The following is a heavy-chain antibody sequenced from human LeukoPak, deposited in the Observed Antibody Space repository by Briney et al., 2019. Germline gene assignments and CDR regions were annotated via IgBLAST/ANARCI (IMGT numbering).Heavy chain of an antibody. Sequence: PSETRSLTCPVSGGSISSSSYYWGWIRQPPGKGLEWIGSIYYSGSTYYNPSLNSRVTISVDTSKNQFSLMLSSVTAADTAVYYCVLDFWSGYPPYYFDYWGQGTLVTVSS. J-gene: IGHJ4*02. D-gene: IGHD3-3*01. CDR3: VLDFWSGYPPYYFDY. V-gene: IGHV4-39*01. CDR2: IYYSGST. CDR1: GGSISSSSYY.